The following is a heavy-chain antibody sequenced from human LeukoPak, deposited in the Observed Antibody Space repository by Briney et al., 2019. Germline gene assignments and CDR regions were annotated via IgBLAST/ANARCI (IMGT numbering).Heavy chain of an antibody. CDR3: AKERHDYSNYGFDY. V-gene: IGHV3-48*03. J-gene: IGHJ4*02. CDR1: GFTLSSYE. CDR2: ISSSGSTI. D-gene: IGHD4-11*01. Sequence: PGGSLRLSCAASGFTLSSYEMNWVRQAPGKGLEWVSYISSSGSTIYYADSVKGRFTISRDNAKNSLYLQMNSLRAEDTAVHYCAKERHDYSNYGFDYWGQGTLVTVSS.